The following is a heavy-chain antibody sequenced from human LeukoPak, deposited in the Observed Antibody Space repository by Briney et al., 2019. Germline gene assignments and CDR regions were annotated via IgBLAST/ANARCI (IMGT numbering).Heavy chain of an antibody. V-gene: IGHV4-59*01. D-gene: IGHD3-10*01. CDR3: ARAGGSGSYSYYGMDV. CDR2: IYYSGST. Sequence: SETLSLTCTVSGGSISSYYWSWIRQPPGKGLEWIGYIYYSGSTNYNPSLKSRVTISVDTSKNQFSLKLSSVTAANTAVYYCARAGGSGSYSYYGMDVWGQGTTVTVSS. J-gene: IGHJ6*02. CDR1: GGSISSYY.